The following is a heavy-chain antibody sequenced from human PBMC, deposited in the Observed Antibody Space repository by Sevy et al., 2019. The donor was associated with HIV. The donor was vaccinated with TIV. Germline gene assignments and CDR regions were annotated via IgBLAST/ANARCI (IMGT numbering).Heavy chain of an antibody. D-gene: IGHD6-13*01. V-gene: IGHV3-23*01. CDR3: ASIGYYSSWSFDY. CDR2: ISGSGGST. CDR1: GFTFSSYA. J-gene: IGHJ4*02. Sequence: GGSLRLSCAASGFTFSSYAMSWVRQAPGKGLEWVSAISGSGGSTYYADSVKGRFTISRDNSKNSRYLQMNGLRAEDPAVYYEASIGYYSSWSFDYWGQGTLVTVSS.